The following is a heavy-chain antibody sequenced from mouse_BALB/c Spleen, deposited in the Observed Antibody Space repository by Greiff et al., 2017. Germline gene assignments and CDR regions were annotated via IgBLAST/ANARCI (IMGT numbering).Heavy chain of an antibody. Sequence: QVQLQQSGAELARPGASVKMSCKASGYTFTSYTMHWVKQRPGQGLEWIGYINPSSGYTNYNQKFKDKATLTADKSSSTAYMQLSSLTSEDSAVYYCARTDDYYYAMDYWGQGTSVTVSS. CDR3: ARTDDYYYAMDY. J-gene: IGHJ4*01. CDR2: INPSSGYT. V-gene: IGHV1-4*01. D-gene: IGHD2-4*01. CDR1: GYTFTSYT.